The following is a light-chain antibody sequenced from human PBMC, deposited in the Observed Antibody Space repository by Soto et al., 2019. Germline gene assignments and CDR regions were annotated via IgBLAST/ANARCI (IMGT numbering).Light chain of an antibody. V-gene: IGLV2-11*01. CDR1: SCDVGGYDL. CDR3: CSYAGDLAL. Sequence: QSALTQPRSVSGSPGQSVTISCTGTSCDVGGYDLVSWYQQHPGKAPKLMISDVSKRPSGVPDRFSGSKSGNTASLTISGLQAEDEADYYCCSYAGDLALFGGGTKLTVL. CDR2: DVS. J-gene: IGLJ2*01.